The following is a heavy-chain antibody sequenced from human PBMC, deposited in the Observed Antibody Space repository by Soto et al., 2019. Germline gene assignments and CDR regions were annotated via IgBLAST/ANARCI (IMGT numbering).Heavy chain of an antibody. Sequence: QVQLQESGPGLVKPSETLSLTCTVSGGFISSYYWSWIRQPPGKGLEWIGYISDSGSTNYTPSLKSRDTISVDTAKSQFSLKLRSVTAADTAVYYCARGTMVRDDYNGMDVWGQGTTVTVSS. V-gene: IGHV4-59*01. CDR1: GGFISSYY. CDR3: ARGTMVRDDYNGMDV. CDR2: ISDSGST. J-gene: IGHJ6*02. D-gene: IGHD3-10*01.